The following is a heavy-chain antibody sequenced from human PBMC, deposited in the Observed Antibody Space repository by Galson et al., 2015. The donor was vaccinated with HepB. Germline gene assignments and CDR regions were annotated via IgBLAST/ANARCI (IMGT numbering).Heavy chain of an antibody. CDR1: GFSLSAYS. CDR2: ISSQSWTI. V-gene: IGHV3-48*01. J-gene: IGHJ2*01. CDR3: ARGSGPTGNHYWYFDL. Sequence: SLRLSCAASGFSLSAYSMSWVRQAPGEGLEWISYISSQSWTIYHADSVKGRFTISRDNARNSLDLQMTSLRAEDTAVYYCARGSGPTGNHYWYFDLWGRGTLFTFPS. D-gene: IGHD1-14*01.